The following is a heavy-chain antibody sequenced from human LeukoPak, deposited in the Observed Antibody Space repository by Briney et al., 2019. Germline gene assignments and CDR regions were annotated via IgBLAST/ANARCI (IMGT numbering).Heavy chain of an antibody. Sequence: PGGSLRLSCAATGLSVSSNFMSWVRQAPGKGLEWVSVIYGGGSTYYSDSGKGLFPISRDNSKDTLYPQMNSLRAEDTAVYYCAKDLGLAPFGYWGQGTLVTVS. CDR2: IYGGGST. CDR3: AKDLGLAPFGY. D-gene: IGHD3/OR15-3a*01. J-gene: IGHJ4*02. CDR1: GLSVSSNF. V-gene: IGHV3-53*05.